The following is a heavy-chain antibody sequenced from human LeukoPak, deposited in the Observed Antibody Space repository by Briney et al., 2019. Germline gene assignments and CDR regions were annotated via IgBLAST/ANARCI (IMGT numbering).Heavy chain of an antibody. J-gene: IGHJ4*02. V-gene: IGHV4-31*03. CDR2: IYYSGST. Sequence: SETLSLTCTVSRGSISSGGYYWSWIRQHPGKGLEWIGYIYYSGSTYYNPSLKSRVTVSVDTSKNQFSLKLSAVTAADTAVYYCARDSDSSFDYWGQGTLVTVSS. CDR3: ARDSDSSFDY. D-gene: IGHD2-15*01. CDR1: RGSISSGGYY.